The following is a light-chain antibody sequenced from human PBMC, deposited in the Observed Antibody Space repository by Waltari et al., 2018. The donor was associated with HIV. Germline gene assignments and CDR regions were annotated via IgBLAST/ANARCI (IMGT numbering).Light chain of an antibody. CDR1: ALTRTY. CDR3: YSAADNNRGI. Sequence: SYDLTQPSSLSVSAGQTARITCSGDALTRTYARWFQQKPGQAPVSVIFKDSERPSGVPERFSGSSSGTTVTLTISGAQIEDEADYYCYSAADNNRGIFGGGTRLTVL. V-gene: IGLV3-27*01. J-gene: IGLJ2*01. CDR2: KDS.